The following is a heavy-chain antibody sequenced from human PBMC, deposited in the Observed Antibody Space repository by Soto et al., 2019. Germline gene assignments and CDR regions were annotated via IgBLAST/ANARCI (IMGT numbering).Heavy chain of an antibody. D-gene: IGHD5-12*01. CDR1: GYTLTELS. V-gene: IGHV1-24*01. Sequence: ASVKVSCKVSGYTLTELSMHWVRQAPGKGLEWMGGFDPEDGETIYAQKFQGRVTITADESTSTAYMELSSLRSEDTAVYYCARDSEGGYCYWGQGTLVTVSS. CDR3: ARDSEGGYCY. CDR2: FDPEDGET. J-gene: IGHJ4*02.